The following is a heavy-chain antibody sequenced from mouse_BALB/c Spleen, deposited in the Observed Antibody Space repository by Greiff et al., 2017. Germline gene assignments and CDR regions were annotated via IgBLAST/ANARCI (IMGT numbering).Heavy chain of an antibody. D-gene: IGHD2-1*01. J-gene: IGHJ4*01. CDR2: IWAGGST. CDR1: GFSLTSYG. CDR3: ARDPLYGNAGAMDY. V-gene: IGHV2-9*02. Sequence: VKVVESGPGLVAPSQSLSITCTVSGFSLTSYGVHWVRQPPGKGLEWLGVIWAGGSTNYNSALMSRLSISKDNSKSQVFLKMNSLQTDDTAMYYCARDPLYGNAGAMDYWGQGTSVTVSS.